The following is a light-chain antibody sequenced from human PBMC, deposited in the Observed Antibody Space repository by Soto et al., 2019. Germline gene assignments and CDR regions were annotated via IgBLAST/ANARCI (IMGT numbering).Light chain of an antibody. V-gene: IGKV1-27*01. J-gene: IGKJ1*01. CDR2: AAS. CDR3: QRYNSAPQT. Sequence: DIPMTQSPSSLSASVGDRVTITCRASQDISNQLAWYQQEPGKVPKLLIYAASTLQSGVPSRFSGSGSGTDFTLTISSLQPEDVATYYCQRYNSAPQTFGQGTKVEIK. CDR1: QDISNQ.